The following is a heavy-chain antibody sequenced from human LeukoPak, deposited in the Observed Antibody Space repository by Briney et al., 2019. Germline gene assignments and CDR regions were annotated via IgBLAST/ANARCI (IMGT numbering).Heavy chain of an antibody. CDR2: ISGSGGST. J-gene: IGHJ4*02. V-gene: IGHV3-23*01. CDR1: GFTFSSYA. D-gene: IGHD2-2*01. CDR3: AKGHIIVVVPAAYDY. Sequence: GGSLRLSCAASGFTFSSYAMSWVRQAQGKGLEWVSAISGSGGSTYYADSVKGRFTISRDNSKNTLYLQMNSLRAEDTAVYYCAKGHIIVVVPAAYDYWGQGTLVTVSS.